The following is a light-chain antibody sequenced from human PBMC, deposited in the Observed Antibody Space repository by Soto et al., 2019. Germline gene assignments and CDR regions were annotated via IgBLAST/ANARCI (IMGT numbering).Light chain of an antibody. CDR1: QTIMRC. J-gene: IGKJ1*01. CDR2: ETT. Sequence: IMMTQSPSSLSASVGYRVTMTCRASQTIMRCLNWYEQKPGKAPTLLIYETTSLQVGVPSRFSGSGSGTNFTLTISNLQPEDFATYYGQPSYSFPPTVGKGTRVEI. V-gene: IGKV1-39*01. CDR3: QPSYSFPPT.